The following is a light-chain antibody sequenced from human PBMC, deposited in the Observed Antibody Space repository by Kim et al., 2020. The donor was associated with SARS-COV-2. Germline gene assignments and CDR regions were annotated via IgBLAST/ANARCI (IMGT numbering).Light chain of an antibody. CDR3: QQRKSYPVT. V-gene: IGKV1-9*01. J-gene: IGKJ4*01. CDR1: QDISSY. Sequence: DIQLTQSPSFLSASVGDRVTITCRASQDISSYLAWYQQKPGKAPKLLIYAASTLQSGVPSRFSGSVSGTQFTLTVNSLQPEDSATYYCQQRKSYPVTFGGGTKVDIK. CDR2: AAS.